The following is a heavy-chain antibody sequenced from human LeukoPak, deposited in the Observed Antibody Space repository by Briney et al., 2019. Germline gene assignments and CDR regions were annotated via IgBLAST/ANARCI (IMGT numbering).Heavy chain of an antibody. CDR1: GGSLTSSSYY. V-gene: IGHV4-39*07. CDR2: IYYSGST. Sequence: SETLSLTCTVSGGSLTSSSYYWGWIRQPPGKGLEWIGSIYYSGSTYYKSSLKSRVTISLDTSKNQFSLKLSSVTAADTAVYYCARVEYSSSWYVFNYFDYWGQGTLVTVSS. D-gene: IGHD6-13*01. J-gene: IGHJ4*02. CDR3: ARVEYSSSWYVFNYFDY.